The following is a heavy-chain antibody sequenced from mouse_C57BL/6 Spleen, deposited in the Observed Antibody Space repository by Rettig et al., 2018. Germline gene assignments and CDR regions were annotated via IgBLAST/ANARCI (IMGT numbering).Heavy chain of an antibody. V-gene: IGHV1-69*01. CDR3: ARWVYGYAMDY. D-gene: IGHD1-1*02. Sequence: QKFKGKSTLTVDKSSSTAYMQLSSLTSEDSAVYYCARWVYGYAMDYWGQGTSVTVSS. J-gene: IGHJ4*01.